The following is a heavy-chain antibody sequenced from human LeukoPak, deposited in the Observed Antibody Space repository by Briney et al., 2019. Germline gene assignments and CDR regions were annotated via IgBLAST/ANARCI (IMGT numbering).Heavy chain of an antibody. CDR2: IYYSGST. Sequence: KPSETLSLTCTVSGGSISSSSYYWGWIRQPPGKGLEWIGSIYYSGSTYYNPSLKSRVTMSVDTSKNQFSLKLSSVTAADTAVYYCARDGGVPAALNWFDPWGQGTLVTVSS. J-gene: IGHJ5*02. V-gene: IGHV4-39*02. CDR3: ARDGGVPAALNWFDP. D-gene: IGHD2-2*01. CDR1: GGSISSSSYY.